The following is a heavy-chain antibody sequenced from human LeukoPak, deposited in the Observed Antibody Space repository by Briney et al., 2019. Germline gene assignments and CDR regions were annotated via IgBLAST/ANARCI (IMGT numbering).Heavy chain of an antibody. CDR2: IQYDETDK. J-gene: IGHJ4*02. D-gene: IGHD4-17*01. CDR3: ARTLRVLDY. Sequence: GGSLRLSCAASGFTFSTSGMHWVRQVPGKGLEWVSFIQYDETDKFYADSVKGRFTISRDNAKNSLYLQMNSLRAEDTAVYYCARTLRVLDYWGQGTLVTVSS. CDR1: GFTFSTSG. V-gene: IGHV3-30*12.